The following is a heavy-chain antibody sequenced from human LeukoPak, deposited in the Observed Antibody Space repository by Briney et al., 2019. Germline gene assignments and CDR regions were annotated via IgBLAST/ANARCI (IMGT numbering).Heavy chain of an antibody. D-gene: IGHD2-15*01. CDR1: GYTFTSYD. J-gene: IGHJ5*02. CDR2: MNPNSGNT. Sequence: ASVKVSRKASGYTFTSYDINWVRQATGQGLEWMGWMNPNSGNTGYAQKFQGRVTMTRNTSISTAYMELSSLRSEDTAVYYCARPLRAAGRRRFDPWGQGTLVTVSS. CDR3: ARPLRAAGRRRFDP. V-gene: IGHV1-8*01.